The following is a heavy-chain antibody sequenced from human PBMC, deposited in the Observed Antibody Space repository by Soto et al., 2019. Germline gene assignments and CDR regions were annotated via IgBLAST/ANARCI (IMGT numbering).Heavy chain of an antibody. J-gene: IGHJ3*02. CDR2: IGGSGSST. CDR3: AKERATFDAFDI. CDR1: GLTFSSYA. Sequence: GSLLLPGAASGLTFSSYAMSWVRQAPGKGLEWVSAIGGSGSSTYYADSVKGRFTISRDNSKNTLYLQMNSLRAEDTAVYYCAKERATFDAFDIWGQGTMVTVSS. D-gene: IGHD5-12*01. V-gene: IGHV3-23*01.